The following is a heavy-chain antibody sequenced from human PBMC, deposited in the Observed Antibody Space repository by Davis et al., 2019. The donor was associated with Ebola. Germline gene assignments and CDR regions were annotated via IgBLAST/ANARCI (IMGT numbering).Heavy chain of an antibody. CDR2: ISPHNGNT. J-gene: IGHJ4*02. Sequence: AASVKVSCKASGYTFISYYMHWVRQAPGQGLEWMGWISPHNGNTNYAQKFQGRVTMTTDTSTSTAYMELRSLRSDDTAIYYCARDSFCTYGVCNDRDFDYWGQGTLVTVSS. V-gene: IGHV1-18*04. CDR3: ARDSFCTYGVCNDRDFDY. CDR1: GYTFISYY. D-gene: IGHD2-8*01.